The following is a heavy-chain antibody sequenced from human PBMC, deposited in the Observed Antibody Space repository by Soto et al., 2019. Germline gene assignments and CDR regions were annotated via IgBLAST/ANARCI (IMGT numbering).Heavy chain of an antibody. Sequence: GGSLRLSCAASGFTFSSYSMNWVRQAPGKGLEWVSYISSSSSTIYYADSVKGRFTISRDNAKNSLYLQMNSLGAEDTAVYYCARYCSGGSCYATDYWGQGTLVTVSS. V-gene: IGHV3-48*01. CDR3: ARYCSGGSCYATDY. CDR1: GFTFSSYS. D-gene: IGHD2-15*01. CDR2: ISSSSSTI. J-gene: IGHJ4*02.